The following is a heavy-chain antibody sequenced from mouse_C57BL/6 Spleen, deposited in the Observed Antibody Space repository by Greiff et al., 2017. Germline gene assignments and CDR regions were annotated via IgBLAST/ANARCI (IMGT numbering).Heavy chain of an antibody. CDR3: AREAYYGNVWFAY. CDR2: IYPGDGDT. J-gene: IGHJ3*01. D-gene: IGHD2-10*01. Sequence: VQLQQSGPELVKPGASVKISCKASGYAFSSSWMNWVKQRPGKGLEWIGRIYPGDGDTNYNGKFKGKATLTADNSSSTAYMQLSSLTSEDSAVYVCAREAYYGNVWFAYWGQGTLVTVSA. V-gene: IGHV1-82*01. CDR1: GYAFSSSW.